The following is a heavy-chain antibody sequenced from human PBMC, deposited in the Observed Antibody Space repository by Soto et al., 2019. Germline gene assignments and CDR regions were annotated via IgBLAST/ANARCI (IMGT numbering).Heavy chain of an antibody. CDR2: IIPKLGSA. V-gene: IGHV1-69*01. J-gene: IGHJ4*02. D-gene: IGHD2-21*01. Sequence: SSVKVSCKASVGGHWGDYRTTRVRRAPGQGLEWMGGIIPKLGSANYAQNFQGRVTVTADESTNTVYMELRSLRSDDTAVYYCARGSDGSNSGAVYWGQGTPVPVSP. CDR1: VGGHWGDYR. CDR3: ARGSDGSNSGAVY.